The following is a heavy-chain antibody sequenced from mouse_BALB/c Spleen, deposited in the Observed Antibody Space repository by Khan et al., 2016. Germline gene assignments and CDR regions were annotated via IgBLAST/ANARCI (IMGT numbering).Heavy chain of an antibody. CDR3: ARHEGRTMITTVYFDY. D-gene: IGHD2-4*01. CDR2: FYPGSGSI. CDR1: GYTFTEYI. V-gene: IGHV1-62-2*01. J-gene: IGHJ2*01. Sequence: QVQLQQSGAELVKPGASVKLSCKVSGYTFTEYIIHWVKQRSGQGLEWIGWFYPGSGSIKYNEKFKDKATLTADKSSSTVYMELSRLTSEDSAVYFCARHEGRTMITTVYFDYWGQGTTLTVSS.